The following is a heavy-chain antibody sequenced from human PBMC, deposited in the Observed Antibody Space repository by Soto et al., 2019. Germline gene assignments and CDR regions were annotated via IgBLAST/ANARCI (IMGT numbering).Heavy chain of an antibody. CDR2: MNPNSGNT. Sequence: ASVKVSCKASGYTFTSYDINWVRQATGQGLEWMGWMNPNSGNTGYAQKFQGRVTMTRNTSISTAYMELSSLRSEDTAVYYCAAVAPLVGATDPDFDYWGKGSLVTVAS. V-gene: IGHV1-8*01. CDR3: AAVAPLVGATDPDFDY. J-gene: IGHJ4*02. CDR1: GYTFTSYD. D-gene: IGHD1-26*01.